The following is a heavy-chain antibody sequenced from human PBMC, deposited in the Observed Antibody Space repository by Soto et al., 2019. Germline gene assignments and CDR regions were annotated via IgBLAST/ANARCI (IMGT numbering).Heavy chain of an antibody. J-gene: IGHJ6*02. D-gene: IGHD2-21*02. CDR2: MYNTGST. Sequence: QVQLQESGPGLVKPSETLSLTCTVSGGTISRYYWSWIRQPPGKGLEWIGYMYNTGSTVYNPSFKSRVTIPVDXSXNXXSLKLNSVTAADTAVYYCARDLWGYCGTDCYPLDVWGQGTTVTVSS. CDR1: GGTISRYY. CDR3: ARDLWGYCGTDCYPLDV. V-gene: IGHV4-59*01.